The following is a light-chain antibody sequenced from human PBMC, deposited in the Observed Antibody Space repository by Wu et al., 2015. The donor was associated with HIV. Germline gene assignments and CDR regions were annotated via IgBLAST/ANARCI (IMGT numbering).Light chain of an antibody. J-gene: IGKJ1*01. CDR2: RVA. CDR1: QSVSNSY. Sequence: EIVLTQSPGTLSLSPGERATLSCRASQSVSNSYLAWYQQKPGQAPRLLIYRVATRATGIPARFSGSGSGTDFTLTISSLQSEDFAVYYCQQYNNWPPWTFGQGTKVEMK. CDR3: QQYNNWPPWT. V-gene: IGKV3-15*01.